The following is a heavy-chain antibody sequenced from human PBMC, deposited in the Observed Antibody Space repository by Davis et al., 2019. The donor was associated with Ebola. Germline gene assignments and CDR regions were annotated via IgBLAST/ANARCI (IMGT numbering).Heavy chain of an antibody. CDR2: IKKDGSEK. J-gene: IGHJ4*02. CDR3: ATLGVNTMYDY. D-gene: IGHD3-10*01. CDR1: GFTFSSYW. V-gene: IGHV3-7*03. Sequence: GESLKISCAASGFTFSSYWMTWVRQAPGKGLEWVAHIKKDGSEKHYVDSVKGRFTISRDNAKNSLYLQMNSLRAEDTAVYYCATLGVNTMYDYWGQGTLVTVSS.